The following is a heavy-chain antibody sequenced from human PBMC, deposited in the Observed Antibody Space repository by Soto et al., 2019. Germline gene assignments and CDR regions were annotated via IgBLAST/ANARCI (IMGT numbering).Heavy chain of an antibody. CDR3: ASSGARPGDYYYGMDV. D-gene: IGHD3-10*01. CDR2: IIPIFGTA. CDR1: GGTVSSYA. J-gene: IGHJ6*02. Sequence: QVQLVQSGAEVKKPGSSVKVSCKASGGTVSSYAISWVRQAPGQGLEWMGGIIPIFGTADYAQKFQGRVTMAADESTSTAYRELSSLRSEDTAVYYCASSGARPGDYYYGMDVWGQGTTVTVSS. V-gene: IGHV1-69*12.